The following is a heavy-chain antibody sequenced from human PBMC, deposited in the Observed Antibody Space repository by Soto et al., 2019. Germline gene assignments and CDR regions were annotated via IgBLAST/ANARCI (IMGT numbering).Heavy chain of an antibody. Sequence: QVQLVESGGGVVQPGRSLRLSCAASGFTFSSYGMHWVRQAPGKGLEWVAVIAYDGNNKYYADSVKGRFTISRDNSKNTLSLQMNSLRAEDTAVYYCAKDVQISGGNSGFAFDIWGQGTMVTVSS. D-gene: IGHD2-21*02. CDR2: IAYDGNNK. CDR3: AKDVQISGGNSGFAFDI. V-gene: IGHV3-30*18. J-gene: IGHJ3*02. CDR1: GFTFSSYG.